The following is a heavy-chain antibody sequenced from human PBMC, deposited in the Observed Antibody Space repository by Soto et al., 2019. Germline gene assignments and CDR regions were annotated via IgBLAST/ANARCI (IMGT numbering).Heavy chain of an antibody. V-gene: IGHV3-48*02. J-gene: IGHJ5*02. CDR1: GFTFSSYN. D-gene: IGHD1-26*01. CDR2: ISSSSSTI. CDR3: ARGVRQSGRANPNSWFDP. Sequence: EVQLVESGGGLVQPGGSLRLSCAASGFTFSSYNMNWVRQAPGKGLEWISDISSSSSTIYYADSVKGRFTISRDNAKNSLYLQMNSLRDEDTAVYYCARGVRQSGRANPNSWFDPWGQGTLVTVSS.